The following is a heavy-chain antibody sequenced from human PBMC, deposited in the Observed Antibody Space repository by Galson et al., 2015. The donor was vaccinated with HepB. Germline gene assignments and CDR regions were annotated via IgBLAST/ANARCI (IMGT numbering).Heavy chain of an antibody. V-gene: IGHV5-10-1*01. Sequence: QSGAEVKKPGESLRISCEGSGYSFTKYWISWVRQMPGKGLEWMGRIDPSDSYTKYRPSFQGHVTISADKSISTAYLQWSSLKASDTAMYYCARIGGEGRGRYNWFDPWGQGTLVTVSS. CDR1: GYSFTKYW. D-gene: IGHD3-16*01. CDR3: ARIGGEGRGRYNWFDP. J-gene: IGHJ5*02. CDR2: IDPSDSYT.